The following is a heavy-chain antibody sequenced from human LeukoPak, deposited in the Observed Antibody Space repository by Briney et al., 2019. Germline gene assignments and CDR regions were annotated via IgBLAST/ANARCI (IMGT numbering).Heavy chain of an antibody. V-gene: IGHV4-31*03. D-gene: IGHD4-17*01. CDR3: ARLHGGDYVFDY. CDR1: SGSISSGGYY. CDR2: IYYSGST. Sequence: SETLSLTCTVSSGSISSGGYYWSWIRQHPGKGLEWIGYIYYSGSTYYNPSLKSRVTISVDTSKNQFSLKLSSVTAADTAVYYCARLHGGDYVFDYWGQGTLVTVSS. J-gene: IGHJ4*02.